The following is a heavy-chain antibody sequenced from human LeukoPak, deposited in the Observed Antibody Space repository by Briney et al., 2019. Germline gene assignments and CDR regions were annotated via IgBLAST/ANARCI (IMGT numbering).Heavy chain of an antibody. D-gene: IGHD2-8*01. V-gene: IGHV3-30-3*01. Sequence: GGSLRLSCAASGFTFSSYAMHWFRQAPGKGLEWVAVISYDGSNKYYADSVKGRFTISRDNSKNTLYIQMTSLRAEDKAVYYCERPGVRRVMVYATRYWGQGTLVTVSS. CDR2: ISYDGSNK. CDR3: ERPGVRRVMVYATRY. CDR1: GFTFSSYA. J-gene: IGHJ4*02.